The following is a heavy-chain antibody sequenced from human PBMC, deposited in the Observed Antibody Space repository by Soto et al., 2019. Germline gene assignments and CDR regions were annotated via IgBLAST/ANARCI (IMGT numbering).Heavy chain of an antibody. CDR1: GFTFSSYG. CDR2: ISYDGSNK. Sequence: GGSLRLSCAASGFTFSSYGMHWVRQAPGKGLERVAVISYDGSNKYYADSVKGRFTISRDNSKNTLYLQMNSLRAEDTAVYYCAKDGISLSYFLYGMDVWGQGTTVTVSS. D-gene: IGHD3-16*02. CDR3: AKDGISLSYFLYGMDV. J-gene: IGHJ6*02. V-gene: IGHV3-30*18.